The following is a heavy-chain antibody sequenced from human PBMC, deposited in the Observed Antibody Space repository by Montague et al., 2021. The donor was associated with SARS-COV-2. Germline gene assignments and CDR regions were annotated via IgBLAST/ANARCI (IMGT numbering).Heavy chain of an antibody. Sequence: PALVKPTQTLTLTCTFSGFSPSTSGMCVSWIRQPPGRALEWLARIDWDDDKYYSTSLKTRLTISKDTSKDQVVLTMTNMDPVDTATYYCARMSAGATIAFDYWGQGTLVTVSS. J-gene: IGHJ4*02. CDR3: ARMSAGATIAFDY. CDR2: IDWDDDK. CDR1: GFSPSTSGMC. D-gene: IGHD1-26*01. V-gene: IGHV2-70*11.